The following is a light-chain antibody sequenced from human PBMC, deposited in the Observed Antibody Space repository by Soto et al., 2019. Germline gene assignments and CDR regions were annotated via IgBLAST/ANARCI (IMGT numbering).Light chain of an antibody. Sequence: DIQMTQSPSTLSGSVGDRVTITCRASQTISSWLAWYQQXXXXXXXXXXXXXXSLDSGVPSRFSGSGSGTEFTLTISSLQPDDFATYYCLQDYTYPWTFGQGTKVDIK. CDR1: QTISSW. CDR2: XXX. V-gene: IGKV1-5*03. J-gene: IGKJ1*01. CDR3: LQDYTYPWT.